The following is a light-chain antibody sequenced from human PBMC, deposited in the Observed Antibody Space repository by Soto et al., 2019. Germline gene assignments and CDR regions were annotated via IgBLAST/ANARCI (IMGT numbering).Light chain of an antibody. Sequence: DLQMTQSPSSLSTSVGDRVTITCRTSRSISTFLNWYQQKPGKAPKLLIYAASSLQSGVPSRFSGSGSGTDFTLTISSLQPEDFATYYCQQSYSTPQTFGQGTRLEIK. V-gene: IGKV1-39*01. J-gene: IGKJ5*01. CDR2: AAS. CDR1: RSISTF. CDR3: QQSYSTPQT.